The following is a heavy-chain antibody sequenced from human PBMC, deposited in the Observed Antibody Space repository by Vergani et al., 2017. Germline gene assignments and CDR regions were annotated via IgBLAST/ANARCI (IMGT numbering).Heavy chain of an antibody. CDR1: GFTVSSNY. V-gene: IGHV3-53*01. J-gene: IGHJ6*03. CDR2: IYSGGST. D-gene: IGHD6-13*01. Sequence: EVQLVESGGGLIQPGGSLRLSCAASGFTVSSNYMSWVRQAPGKGLEWVSVIYSGGSTYYADSVKGRFTISRDNSKNTLYLQMNSLIAEDTAVYYCARGSAAEYYYYYYYMDVWGKGTTVTVSS. CDR3: ARGSAAEYYYYYYYMDV.